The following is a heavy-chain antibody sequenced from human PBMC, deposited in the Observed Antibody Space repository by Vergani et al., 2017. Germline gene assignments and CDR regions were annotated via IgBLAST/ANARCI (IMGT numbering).Heavy chain of an antibody. CDR1: GYTFTAYY. Sequence: QVQLVQSGAEVGKPGASVKISCKASGYTFTAYYIHWVRQAPEQGLEWVGVISPDGFSTFYAQKFQGRVTITRDTSTSTVYVEVTSLRSDDTAVYYCARASAALGYSYGLGYWGQGTLVTVSS. CDR3: ARASAALGYSYGLGY. D-gene: IGHD5-18*01. J-gene: IGHJ4*02. V-gene: IGHV1-46*01. CDR2: ISPDGFST.